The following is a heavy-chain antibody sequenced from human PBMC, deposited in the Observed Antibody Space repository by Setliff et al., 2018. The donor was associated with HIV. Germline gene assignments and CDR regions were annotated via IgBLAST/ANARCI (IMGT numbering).Heavy chain of an antibody. Sequence: LSLTCTVSGGSISSSSYYWGWIRQPPGKGLEWIGSIYYSGSTYYNPSLKSRVTISVDTSKNQFSLKLSSVTAADTAVYYCARAMKYSYGYVHDAFDIWG. CDR3: ARAMKYSYGYVHDAFDI. CDR1: GGSISSSSYY. D-gene: IGHD5-18*01. J-gene: IGHJ3*02. V-gene: IGHV4-39*01. CDR2: IYYSGST.